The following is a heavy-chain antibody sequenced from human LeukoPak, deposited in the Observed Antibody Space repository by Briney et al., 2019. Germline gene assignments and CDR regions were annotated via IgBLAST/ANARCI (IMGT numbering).Heavy chain of an antibody. V-gene: IGHV3-13*01. D-gene: IGHD3-10*01. CDR2: IGTAGDT. CDR3: ARAEITGSGMDV. CDR1: GFTFSSYD. Sequence: GGSLRLSCAASGFTFSSYDMHWVRQATGKGLEWVSAIGTAGDTYYPGSVKGRFTISRENAKNSLYLQMNSLRAGDTAVYYCARAEITGSGMDVWGQGTTVTVSS. J-gene: IGHJ6*02.